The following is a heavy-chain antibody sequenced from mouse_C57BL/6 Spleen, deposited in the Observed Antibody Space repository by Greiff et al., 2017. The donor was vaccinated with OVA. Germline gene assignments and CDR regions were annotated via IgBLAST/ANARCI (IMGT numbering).Heavy chain of an antibody. CDR3: ARDGSSPDYAMDD. V-gene: IGHV1-42*01. D-gene: IGHD1-1*01. Sequence: EVKLMESGPELVKPGASVKISCKASGYSFTGYYMNWVKQSPEKSLEWIGEINPSTGGTTYNQKFKAKATLTVDKSSSTAYMQLKSLTSEDSAVYYCARDGSSPDYAMDDWGQGTSVTVST. CDR1: GYSFTGYY. J-gene: IGHJ4*01. CDR2: INPSTGGT.